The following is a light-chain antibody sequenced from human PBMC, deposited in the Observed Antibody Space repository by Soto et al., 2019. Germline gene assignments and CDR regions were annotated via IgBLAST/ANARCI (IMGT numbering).Light chain of an antibody. CDR2: EGS. V-gene: IGLV2-23*01. CDR3: CSYAGSSTHVV. CDR1: SSDVGSYNL. Sequence: QSVLTQPASVSGSPGQSITISCTGTSSDVGSYNLVSWYQQHPGKAPKLMIHEGSKRPSGVSNRFSGSKSGNTASLTISGLQAEDEADYYCCSYAGSSTHVVFGGGTQLTVL. J-gene: IGLJ2*01.